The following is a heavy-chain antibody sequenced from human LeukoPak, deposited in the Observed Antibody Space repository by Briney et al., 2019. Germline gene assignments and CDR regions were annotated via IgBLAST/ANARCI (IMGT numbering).Heavy chain of an antibody. D-gene: IGHD5-18*01. CDR3: ARVRGYSDGELDY. J-gene: IGHJ4*02. V-gene: IGHV4-31*03. CDR1: GVSISSGCYC. CDR2: VSYSGST. Sequence: SETLSLTCTVSGVSISSGCYCWSWLRQHPGKGLEWIGHVSYSGSTYYNPSLNSRVTISVGTSKTQFSLKLSSVTAADTAVYYCARVRGYSDGELDYWGLGSLVTVSS.